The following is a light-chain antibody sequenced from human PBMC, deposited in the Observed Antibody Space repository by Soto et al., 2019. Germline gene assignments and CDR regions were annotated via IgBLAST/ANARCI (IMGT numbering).Light chain of an antibody. CDR3: CSYAGSYTLYV. CDR1: CSDVGGYNY. Sequence: QSVLTQPRSVSGSPGQSVTISCTGTCSDVGGYNYVSWYQQHPGKAPKLMIYDVSKRPSGVPDRFSGSKSGNTASLTISGLQAEDEADYYCCSYAGSYTLYVFGTGTKVTVL. CDR2: DVS. J-gene: IGLJ1*01. V-gene: IGLV2-11*01.